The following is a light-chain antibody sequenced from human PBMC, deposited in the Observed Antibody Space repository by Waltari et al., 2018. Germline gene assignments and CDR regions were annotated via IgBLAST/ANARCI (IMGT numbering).Light chain of an antibody. CDR2: EDN. CDR3: CSYAGSFTLV. J-gene: IGLJ2*01. V-gene: IGLV2-23*01. CDR1: RGAIGTYNL. Sequence: QAALTQPASVSGSAGQSVTIPCTGTRGAIGTYNLVSWYQQHPGKAPKLIIYEDNERPSGVSPRFSASKSGNTASLTISGLQAEDEADYHCCSYAGSFTLVFGGGTKVTIL.